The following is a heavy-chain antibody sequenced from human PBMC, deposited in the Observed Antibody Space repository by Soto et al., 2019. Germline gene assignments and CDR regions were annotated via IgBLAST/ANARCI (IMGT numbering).Heavy chain of an antibody. J-gene: IGHJ3*02. CDR3: ARKTLSVAGSI. CDR1: GFTFSAYW. CDR2: IKQAGSEK. V-gene: IGHV3-7*01. D-gene: IGHD6-19*01. Sequence: GGSLRLSCAASGFTFSAYWMSWVRQAPGKGLEWVANIKQAGSEKYYVDSVNGRFIISRDDAKNTLYLQMNSLRAEDTAVYYCARKTLSVAGSIWGQGTMVTVSS.